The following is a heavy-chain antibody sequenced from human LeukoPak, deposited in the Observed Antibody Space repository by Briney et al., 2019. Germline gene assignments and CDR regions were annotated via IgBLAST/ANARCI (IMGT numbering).Heavy chain of an antibody. CDR1: GGSISSGSYY. J-gene: IGHJ4*02. V-gene: IGHV4-39*07. CDR2: IYHSGST. Sequence: SETLSLTCTVSGGSISSGSYYWSWIRQPAGKGLEWIGSIYHSGSTYYNPSLKSRVTISVDTSKNQFSLKLSSVTAADTAVYYCARQYYDFWSGYYPHYYFDYWGQGTLVTVSS. D-gene: IGHD3-3*01. CDR3: ARQYYDFWSGYYPHYYFDY.